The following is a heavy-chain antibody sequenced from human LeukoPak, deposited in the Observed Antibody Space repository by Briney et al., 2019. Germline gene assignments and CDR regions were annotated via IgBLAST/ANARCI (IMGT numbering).Heavy chain of an antibody. D-gene: IGHD3-10*01. CDR1: GFTFSSYS. V-gene: IGHV3-21*01. CDR3: ARDTELLRSHHYGMDV. CDR2: ISSSSSYI. Sequence: GGSLRLSCAASGFTFSSYSMNWVRQAPGKGLEWVSSISSSSSYIYYADSVKGRFTISRDNAKNSLYLQMNSLRAEDTAVYYCARDTELLRSHHYGMDVWGQGTTVTVSS. J-gene: IGHJ6*02.